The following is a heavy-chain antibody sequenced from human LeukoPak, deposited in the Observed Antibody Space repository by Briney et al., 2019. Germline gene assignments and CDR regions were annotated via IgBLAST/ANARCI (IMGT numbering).Heavy chain of an antibody. CDR3: ATPYSSSSVAPMDV. CDR1: GGTFSSYA. Sequence: VASVKVSCEASGGTFSSYAISWVRQAPGQGLEWMGRIIPIFGTANYAQKFQGRVTITTDESTSTAYMELSSLRSEDTAVYYCATPYSSSSVAPMDVWGKGTTVTVSS. D-gene: IGHD6-6*01. V-gene: IGHV1-69*05. J-gene: IGHJ6*03. CDR2: IIPIFGTA.